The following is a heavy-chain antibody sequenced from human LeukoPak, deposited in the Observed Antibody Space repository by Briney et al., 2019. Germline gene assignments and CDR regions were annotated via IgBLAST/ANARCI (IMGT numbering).Heavy chain of an antibody. CDR2: MSGSGDSS. J-gene: IGHJ6*03. D-gene: IGHD3-3*01. V-gene: IGHV3-23*01. CDR3: AKMEGQRLYDYCMDV. CDR1: GFAFSNFA. Sequence: PGGSLRLSCAASGFAFSNFAMSWVRQAPGEGLEWVSGMSGSGDSSYYADSVKGRFTISRDNSKNALYLQTNSLRADDTALYYCAKMEGQRLYDYCMDVWGKGTTVTVSS.